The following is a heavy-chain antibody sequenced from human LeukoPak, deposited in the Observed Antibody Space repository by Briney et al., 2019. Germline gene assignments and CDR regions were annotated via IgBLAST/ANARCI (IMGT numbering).Heavy chain of an antibody. CDR1: GFTFSSYA. V-gene: IGHV3-48*01. Sequence: TGGSLRLSCAASGFTFSSYAMSWVRQAPGKGLEWVSYISSSSSTIYYADSVKGRFTISRDNAKNSLYLQMNSLRAEDTAVYYCAARWNDYGDPPEPLYFDYWGQGTLVTVSS. J-gene: IGHJ4*02. D-gene: IGHD4-17*01. CDR3: AARWNDYGDPPEPLYFDY. CDR2: ISSSSSTI.